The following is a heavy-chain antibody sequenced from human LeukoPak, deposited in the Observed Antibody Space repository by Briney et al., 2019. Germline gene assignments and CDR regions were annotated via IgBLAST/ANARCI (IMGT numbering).Heavy chain of an antibody. V-gene: IGHV1-69*13. CDR2: IIPIFGTA. J-gene: IGHJ4*02. CDR1: GGTFSGYA. CDR3: ARGWFGELYLPIDY. Sequence: SVKVSCKASGGTFSGYAISWVRQAPGQGLEWMGGIIPIFGTANYAQKFQGRVTITADESTSTAYMELSSLRSEDTAVYYCARGWFGELYLPIDYWGQGTLVTVSS. D-gene: IGHD3-10*01.